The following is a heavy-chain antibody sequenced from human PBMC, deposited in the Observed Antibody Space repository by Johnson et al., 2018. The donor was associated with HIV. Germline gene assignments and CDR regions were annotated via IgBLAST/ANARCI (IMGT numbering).Heavy chain of an antibody. Sequence: QVQLVESGGGVVQPGRSLRLSCATSRFTFSNYGMHWVRQAPGKGLEWVAVIYSGGSTYYADSVKGRFTISRDNSKNTLYLQMNSLRAEDTAVYYCARDGGEWLLSTAFDIWGQGTMVTVSS. D-gene: IGHD3-3*01. CDR2: IYSGGST. CDR3: ARDGGEWLLSTAFDI. V-gene: IGHV3-NL1*01. J-gene: IGHJ3*02. CDR1: RFTFSNYG.